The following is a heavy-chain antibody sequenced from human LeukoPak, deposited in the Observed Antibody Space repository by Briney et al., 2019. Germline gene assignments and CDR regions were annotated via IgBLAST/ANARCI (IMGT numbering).Heavy chain of an antibody. Sequence: GGSLRLSCAASGFTFTTYWMNWVRQAPGEGLEWVAGIKQDGSVKYYVDSVKGRLTISRDNAKNSVYLQMDSLRADDTAVYYCVRRNLFDFWGQGTLVTVSS. V-gene: IGHV3-7*01. CDR3: VRRNLFDF. CDR2: IKQDGSVK. CDR1: GFTFTTYW. J-gene: IGHJ4*02.